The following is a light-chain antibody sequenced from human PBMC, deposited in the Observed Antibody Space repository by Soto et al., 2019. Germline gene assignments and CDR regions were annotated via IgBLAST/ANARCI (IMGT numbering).Light chain of an antibody. CDR2: GAS. Sequence: EIVMTQSPATLSVSPGERATLSCRASQSVNNNLAWYQQKPGQAPRLLIYGASIRATGIPARFSGSESGTDFTLTISSLQSEDFAVYYCHHYNNWPLFTFGPGTKVHIK. CDR3: HHYNNWPLFT. CDR1: QSVNNN. V-gene: IGKV3-15*01. J-gene: IGKJ3*01.